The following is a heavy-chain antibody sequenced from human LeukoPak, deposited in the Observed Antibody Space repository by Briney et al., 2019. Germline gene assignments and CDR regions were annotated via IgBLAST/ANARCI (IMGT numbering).Heavy chain of an antibody. CDR1: GYTFTGYY. CDR3: AKGATEGYYYYYGLDV. CDR2: FNPKSGAT. V-gene: IGHV1-2*02. Sequence: EASVKVSCKASGYTFTGYYVHWVRQAPGQGLEWMGWFNPKSGATTYAQKFQDRVTLTRDTSINTAYMDLSGLTSDDTAVFYCAKGATEGYYYYYGLDVWGQGTTVTVSS. J-gene: IGHJ6*02.